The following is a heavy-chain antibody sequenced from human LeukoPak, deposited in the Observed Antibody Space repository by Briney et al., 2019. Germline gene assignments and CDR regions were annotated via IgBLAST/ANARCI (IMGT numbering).Heavy chain of an antibody. CDR3: ATAIIVVDSVTTKLDY. CDR2: VDPEDGET. D-gene: IGHD2-2*01. CDR1: GYTFTDYY. J-gene: IGHJ4*02. Sequence: GASVKVSCKASGYTFTDYYMHWVQQAPGKGLEWMGRVDPEDGETIYAEKFQGRVTITADTSTDTAYMELSSLRSEDTAVYYCATAIIVVDSVTTKLDYWGQGTLVTVSS. V-gene: IGHV1-69-2*01.